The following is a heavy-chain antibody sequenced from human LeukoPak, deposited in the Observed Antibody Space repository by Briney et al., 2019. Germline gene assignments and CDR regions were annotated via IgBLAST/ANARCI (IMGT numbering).Heavy chain of an antibody. CDR3: ARPGLLCSGGSCYPHPLDY. D-gene: IGHD2-15*01. CDR1: GGSISSSSYY. V-gene: IGHV4-39*01. J-gene: IGHJ4*02. Sequence: PSETLSLTCTVSGGSISSSSYYWGWIRQPPGKGLEWIGSIYYSGSTYYNPSLKSRVTISVDTSKNQFSLKLSSVTAADTAVYYCARPGLLCSGGSCYPHPLDYWGQGTLVTVSS. CDR2: IYYSGST.